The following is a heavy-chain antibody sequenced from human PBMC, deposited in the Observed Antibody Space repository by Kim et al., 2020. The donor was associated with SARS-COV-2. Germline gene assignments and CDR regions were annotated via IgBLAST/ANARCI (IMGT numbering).Heavy chain of an antibody. V-gene: IGHV4-34*01. CDR2: INHSGST. J-gene: IGHJ3*02. CDR3: ARGGHYLITMDRGLGAFDI. Sequence: SETLSLTCAVYGGSFSGYYWSWIRQPPGKGLEWIGEINHSGSTNYNPSLKSRVTISVDTSKNQFSLKLSSVTAADTAVYYCARGGHYLITMDRGLGAFDIWGRGTMVTVSS. D-gene: IGHD3-10*01. CDR1: GGSFSGYY.